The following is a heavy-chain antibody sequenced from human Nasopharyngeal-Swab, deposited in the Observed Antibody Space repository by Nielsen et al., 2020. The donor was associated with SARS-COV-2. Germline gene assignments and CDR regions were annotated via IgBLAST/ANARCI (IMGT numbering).Heavy chain of an antibody. Sequence: SETLSLTCAASGGSISSSSWWSWVRQPPGKGLEWIGEIYHSGSTNYNPSLKSRVTVSVDKSKNQFSLKLSSVTAADTAVYYCARSNGDYYYYGMDVWGQGTTVTVSS. CDR2: IYHSGST. V-gene: IGHV4-4*02. D-gene: IGHD4-17*01. J-gene: IGHJ6*02. CDR3: ARSNGDYYYYGMDV. CDR1: GGSISSSSW.